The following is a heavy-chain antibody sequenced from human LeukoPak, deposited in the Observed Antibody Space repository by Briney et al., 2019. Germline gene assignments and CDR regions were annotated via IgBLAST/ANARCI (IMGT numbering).Heavy chain of an antibody. CDR1: GFTFSTYG. CDR2: IWYDGNDE. D-gene: IGHD3-10*01. Sequence: GGSLRLSCAAAGFTFSTYGMHWVRQAPGKGLEWVALIWYDGNDEKYADSVKGRFSISRDNSKNTLRLQMNSLRVEDTDVYYCAREHLVRAMVRGVTMSFYGMDVWGQGTSVTVSS. J-gene: IGHJ6*02. V-gene: IGHV3-33*01. CDR3: AREHLVRAMVRGVTMSFYGMDV.